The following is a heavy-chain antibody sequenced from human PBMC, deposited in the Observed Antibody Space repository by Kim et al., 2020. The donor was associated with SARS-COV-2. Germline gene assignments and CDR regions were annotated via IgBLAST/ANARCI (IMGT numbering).Heavy chain of an antibody. CDR3: ARDGPDWKSVNWFDP. J-gene: IGHJ5*02. D-gene: IGHD1-1*01. Sequence: DSVKGLFTISRDNAKNSLYLQMNSLRAEDTAVYYCARDGPDWKSVNWFDPWGQGTLVTVSS. V-gene: IGHV3-7*01.